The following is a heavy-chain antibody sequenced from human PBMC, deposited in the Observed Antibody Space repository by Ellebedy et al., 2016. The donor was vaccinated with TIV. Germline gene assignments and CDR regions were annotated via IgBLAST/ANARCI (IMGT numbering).Heavy chain of an antibody. Sequence: MPGGSLRLSCTVSGGSIKSDPYYWGWIRQPQGKGLEWIGSIYSSGLNFSSPSLKSRVTISVDTSTNQFSLNLSSVTAADTAVYFCARILPVSYSTAFDIWGPGTMVTISS. CDR2: IYSSGLN. J-gene: IGHJ3*02. D-gene: IGHD6-13*01. CDR3: ARILPVSYSTAFDI. V-gene: IGHV4-39*07. CDR1: GGSIKSDPYY.